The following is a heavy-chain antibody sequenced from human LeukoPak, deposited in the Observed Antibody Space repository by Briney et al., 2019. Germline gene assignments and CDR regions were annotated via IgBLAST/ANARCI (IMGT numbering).Heavy chain of an antibody. CDR2: ISGSGGNT. J-gene: IGHJ4*02. CDR1: GFTFSSYD. D-gene: IGHD6-19*01. V-gene: IGHV3-23*01. Sequence: GGSLRLSCAASGFTFSSYDMSWVRQAPGKGLEWVSAISGSGGNTNYADSVKGRFTISRDNSKNTLFLQMNSLRAEDTAVYYCAKDTSGWTVYYFDYWGQGTLVTVSS. CDR3: AKDTSGWTVYYFDY.